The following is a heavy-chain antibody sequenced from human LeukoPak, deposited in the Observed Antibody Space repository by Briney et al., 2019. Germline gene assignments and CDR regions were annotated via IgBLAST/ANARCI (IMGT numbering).Heavy chain of an antibody. CDR2: ISSNGGST. CDR1: GFTFSSYA. J-gene: IGHJ6*03. D-gene: IGHD3-3*01. CDR3: ARGPYYDFWSGYFSLPHYYYYYMDV. V-gene: IGHV3-64*01. Sequence: PGGSLRLSCAASGFTFSSYAMHWVRQAPGKGLEYASAISSNGGSTYYANSVKGRFTISRDNSKNTLYLQMGSLRAEDMAVYYCARGPYYDFWSGYFSLPHYYYYYMDVWGKGTTVTVSS.